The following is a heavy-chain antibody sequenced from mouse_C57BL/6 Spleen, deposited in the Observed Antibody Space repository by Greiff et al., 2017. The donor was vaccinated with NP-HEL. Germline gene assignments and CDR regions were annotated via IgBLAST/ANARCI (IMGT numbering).Heavy chain of an antibody. J-gene: IGHJ4*01. D-gene: IGHD1-1*01. CDR3: AISITTVVANAMDY. CDR1: GYTFTSYW. Sequence: VKLQQPGAELVKPGASVKVSCKASGYTFTSYWMHWVKQRPGQGLEWIGRIHPSDSDTNYNQKFKGKATLTVDKSSSTAYMQLSSLTSEDSAVYYCAISITTVVANAMDYWGQGTSVTVSS. CDR2: IHPSDSDT. V-gene: IGHV1-74*01.